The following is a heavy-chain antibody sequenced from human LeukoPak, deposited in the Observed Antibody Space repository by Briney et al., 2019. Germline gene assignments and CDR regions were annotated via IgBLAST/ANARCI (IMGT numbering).Heavy chain of an antibody. D-gene: IGHD5-12*01. CDR1: GLTFSSYS. CDR2: ISSSSSYI. V-gene: IGHV3-21*01. Sequence: KPGGSLRLSCAASGLTFSSYSMNWVRQAPGKGLEWVSSISSSSSYIYYADSVKGRFTISRDNAKNSLYLQMNSLRAEDTAVYYCARSIVATTRGYYYYMDVWGKGTTVTISS. J-gene: IGHJ6*03. CDR3: ARSIVATTRGYYYYMDV.